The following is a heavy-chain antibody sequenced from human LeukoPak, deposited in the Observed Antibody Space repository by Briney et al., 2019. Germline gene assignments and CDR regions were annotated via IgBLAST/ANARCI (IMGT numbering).Heavy chain of an antibody. J-gene: IGHJ4*02. Sequence: TGGSLRLSCAASGFTFSNAWMSWVRQAPGKGLEWVGRIKSKTDGGTTDYAAPVKGRFTISRDDSKNTLYLQMNSLKTEDTAVYYCTTEVAVAEWYFDYWGQGTLVTVSS. D-gene: IGHD6-19*01. CDR1: GFTFSNAW. CDR2: IKSKTDGGTT. V-gene: IGHV3-15*01. CDR3: TTEVAVAEWYFDY.